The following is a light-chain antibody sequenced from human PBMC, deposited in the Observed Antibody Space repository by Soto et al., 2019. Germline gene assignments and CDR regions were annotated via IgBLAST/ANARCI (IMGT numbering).Light chain of an antibody. CDR1: SSNIGNNY. CDR2: ANN. CDR3: QSYDSSLSGFYV. Sequence: QSALTQPPSVSAAPGQKVTISCSGSSSNIGNNYVSRYQQLPGTAPKLLIYANNNRPSGVPDRFSGSKSGTSASLAITGLQAEDEADYYCQSYDSSLSGFYVFGTGTKVTVL. J-gene: IGLJ1*01. V-gene: IGLV1-40*01.